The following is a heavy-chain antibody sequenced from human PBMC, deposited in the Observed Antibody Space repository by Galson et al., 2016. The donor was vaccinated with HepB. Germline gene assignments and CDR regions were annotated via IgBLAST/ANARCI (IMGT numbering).Heavy chain of an antibody. CDR2: ISSSTTYI. CDR3: ARRTEGGYDFWSADYPDAFDL. D-gene: IGHD3-3*01. Sequence: SLRLSCAGSGFSFRSYSMNWVRQAPGKGLEWVSFISSSTTYIYYADSLKGRFTISRDNAKNSVYLQMNRLRAEDTAVYYCARRTEGGYDFWSADYPDAFDLWGQGTKVTVSS. CDR1: GFSFRSYS. V-gene: IGHV3-21*01. J-gene: IGHJ3*01.